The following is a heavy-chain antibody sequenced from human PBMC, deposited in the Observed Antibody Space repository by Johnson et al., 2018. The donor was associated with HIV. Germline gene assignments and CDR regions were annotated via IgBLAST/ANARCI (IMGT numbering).Heavy chain of an antibody. CDR2: IRYDGSNK. CDR1: GFTFSSYG. Sequence: QVQLVESGGGVVQPGGSLRLSCAASGFTFSSYGMHWVRQAPGKGLEWVAFIRYDGSNKYYADSVKGRFTISRDNSKNTLYLQLNSLRAEDTAVYYCAKDEYYDSSGYGEAFDIWSQGTMVTVSS. CDR3: AKDEYYDSSGYGEAFDI. J-gene: IGHJ3*02. D-gene: IGHD3-22*01. V-gene: IGHV3-30*02.